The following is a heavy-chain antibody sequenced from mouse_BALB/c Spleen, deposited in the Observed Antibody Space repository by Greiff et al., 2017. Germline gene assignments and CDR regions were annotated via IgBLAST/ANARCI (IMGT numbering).Heavy chain of an antibody. J-gene: IGHJ2*01. Sequence: DVQLQESGPGLVKPSQSLSLTCTVTGYSITSDYAWNWIRQFPGNKLEWMGYISYSGSTSYNPSLKSRISITRDTSKNQFFLQLNSVTTEDTATYYCARGHRYDGKGYFDYWGQGTTLTVSS. CDR1: GYSITSDYA. CDR2: ISYSGST. D-gene: IGHD2-14*01. CDR3: ARGHRYDGKGYFDY. V-gene: IGHV3-2*02.